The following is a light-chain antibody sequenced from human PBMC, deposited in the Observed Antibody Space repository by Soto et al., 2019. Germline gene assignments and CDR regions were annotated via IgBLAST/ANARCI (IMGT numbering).Light chain of an antibody. CDR1: SSDVGGYNY. J-gene: IGLJ2*01. CDR3: SSYTSSSTLGVV. V-gene: IGLV2-14*01. CDR2: EVN. Sequence: QSVLTQPAPVSGSPGQSITISCTGTSSDVGGYNYVSWYQQHPGKAPKLMIYEVNNRPSGVSNRFSGSKSGNTASLTISGLQAEDEADYYCSSYTSSSTLGVVFGGGTKLTVL.